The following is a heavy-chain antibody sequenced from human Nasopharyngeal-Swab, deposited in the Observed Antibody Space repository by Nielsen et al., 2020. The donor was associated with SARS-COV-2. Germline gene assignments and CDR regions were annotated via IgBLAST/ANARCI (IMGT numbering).Heavy chain of an antibody. Sequence: WIRQPPGKALEWLAHIFSNDEKSYSTSLKSRLTISKDTSKIQVVLTMTNMDPVDTATYYCARIIEVNTSYYYYGMDVWGQGTTVTVSS. J-gene: IGHJ6*02. D-gene: IGHD3-22*01. CDR3: ARIIEVNTSYYYYGMDV. V-gene: IGHV2-26*01. CDR2: IFSNDEK.